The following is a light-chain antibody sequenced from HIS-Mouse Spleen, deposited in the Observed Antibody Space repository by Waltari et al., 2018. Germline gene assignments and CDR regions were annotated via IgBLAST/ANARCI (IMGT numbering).Light chain of an antibody. CDR3: CSYAGSSTWV. Sequence: QSALTQPASVSGSPGQSITISCTGTSSDVGSYNLVSCHQQHPGKAPKLMIYEGSKRPSGVSNRFSGSKSGNTASLTISGLQAEDEADYYCCSYAGSSTWVFGGGTKLTVL. CDR1: SSDVGSYNL. CDR2: EGS. V-gene: IGLV2-23*01. J-gene: IGLJ3*02.